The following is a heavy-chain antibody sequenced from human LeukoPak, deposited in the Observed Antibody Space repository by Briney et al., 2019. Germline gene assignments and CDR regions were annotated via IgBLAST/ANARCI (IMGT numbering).Heavy chain of an antibody. D-gene: IGHD4-17*01. V-gene: IGHV6-1*01. CDR3: ARGQGNGDYVY. Sequence: SQTLSLTCAISGDSVSSNSAVWNWIRQSPSRGLEWLGRTYYRSKWYNDHAVSVKSRITISPDTSKNQVSLQLNSVTPEDTAVYYCARGQGNGDYVYWGQGTLVTVSS. J-gene: IGHJ4*02. CDR2: TYYRSKWYN. CDR1: GDSVSSNSAV.